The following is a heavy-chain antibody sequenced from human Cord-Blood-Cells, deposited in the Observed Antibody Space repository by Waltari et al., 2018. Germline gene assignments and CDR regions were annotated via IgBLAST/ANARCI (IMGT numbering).Heavy chain of an antibody. V-gene: IGHV4-34*01. CDR3: ARRVVRGVIDY. D-gene: IGHD3-10*01. CDR1: GGSFRGYY. CDR2: INHSGST. Sequence: QVQLQQWGAGLLKPSETLSLTCAVSGGSFRGYYWSGIRQPPGKGLEWIGEINHSGSTNYNPSLKSRVTISVDTSKNQFSLKLSSVTAADTAVYYCARRVVRGVIDYWGQGTLVTVSS. J-gene: IGHJ4*02.